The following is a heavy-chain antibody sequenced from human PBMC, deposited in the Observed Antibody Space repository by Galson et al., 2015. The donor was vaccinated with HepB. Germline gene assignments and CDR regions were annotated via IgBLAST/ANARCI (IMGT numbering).Heavy chain of an antibody. CDR3: ARAKEGRGYFDY. CDR2: AYHSGGT. CDR1: GDSISNDRW. V-gene: IGHV4-4*02. Sequence: ETLSLTCAVSGDSISNDRWWSWVRQPPGEELEWIGEAYHSGGTNYKPSLKSRVTISVDKSKNQFSLKLTSVTAADTAVYYWARAKEGRGYFDYWGQGTLVTVSS. J-gene: IGHJ4*02. D-gene: IGHD3-10*01.